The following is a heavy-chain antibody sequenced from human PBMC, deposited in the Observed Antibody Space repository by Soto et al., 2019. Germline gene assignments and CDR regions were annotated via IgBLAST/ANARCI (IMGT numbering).Heavy chain of an antibody. V-gene: IGHV3-49*04. D-gene: IGHD2-2*01. Sequence: GGSLRLSCAASGFTFSSYGMHWVRQAPGKGLEWVGLIRSKAYDGAPEYAASVRGRFTISRDDSNNMLYLQMNSLKSEDTGVYYCTRGPVGSTRPLDYWGQGTLVTVSS. CDR3: TRGPVGSTRPLDY. CDR1: GFTFSSYG. CDR2: IRSKAYDGAP. J-gene: IGHJ4*02.